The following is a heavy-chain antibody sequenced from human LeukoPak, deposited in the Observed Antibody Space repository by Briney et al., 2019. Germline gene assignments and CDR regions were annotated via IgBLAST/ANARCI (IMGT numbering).Heavy chain of an antibody. CDR1: GFTFSSYW. J-gene: IGHJ3*02. Sequence: GGSLRLSCAASGFTFSSYWMSWVRQAPGKGLEWVANIKQDGSEKYYVDSVKGRFTISRDNAQNSLDLHMTSLRAEDTAVYYCGRDFGLIGTKRSFDIWGQGTMVTVSS. V-gene: IGHV3-7*03. D-gene: IGHD1-7*01. CDR2: IKQDGSEK. CDR3: GRDFGLIGTKRSFDI.